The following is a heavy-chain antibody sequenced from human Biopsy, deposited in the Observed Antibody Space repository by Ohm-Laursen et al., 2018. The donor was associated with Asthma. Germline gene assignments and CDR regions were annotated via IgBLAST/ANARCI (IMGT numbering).Heavy chain of an antibody. D-gene: IGHD6-19*01. CDR1: GYTFTAND. CDR2: INPRTGGI. Sequence: ASVKVSCNASGYTFTANDVHWVRQAPGQGLEWMGWINPRTGGITYAQKFHDRPTLTRDTSTTTVYLELNRLTSADAAVYYCARKVRLIEIAGFFVFDFWGQGTMVSVSS. CDR3: ARKVRLIEIAGFFVFDF. J-gene: IGHJ3*01. V-gene: IGHV1-2*02.